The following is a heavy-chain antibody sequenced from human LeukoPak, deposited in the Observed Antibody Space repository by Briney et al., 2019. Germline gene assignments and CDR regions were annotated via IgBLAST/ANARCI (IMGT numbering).Heavy chain of an antibody. J-gene: IGHJ4*02. V-gene: IGHV1-46*01. D-gene: IGHD3-3*01. CDR1: GYTFTSYY. Sequence: ASVKVSCKASGYTFTSYYMHWVRQAPGQGLEWMGIINPSGGSTSYAQKFQGRVTMTRDTSTSTVYMELSSLRSEDTVVYYCARASPLDYDFWSGYYHYYFDYWGQGTLVTVSS. CDR3: ARASPLDYDFWSGYYHYYFDY. CDR2: INPSGGST.